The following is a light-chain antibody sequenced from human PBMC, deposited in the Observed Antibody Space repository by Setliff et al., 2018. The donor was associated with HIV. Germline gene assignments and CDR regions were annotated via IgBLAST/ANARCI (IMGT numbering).Light chain of an antibody. CDR1: TSDVGGYNY. J-gene: IGLJ1*01. CDR3: SSYAITNTLP. CDR2: EVR. V-gene: IGLV2-14*01. Sequence: LTQPASVSGSPGQSLTISCTGTTSDVGGYNYVSWYQQHPGKAPKLIIYEVRNRPSGVSDRFSGSKSGNTASLTISGLQADDEADYYCSSYAITNTLPFGTGTKV.